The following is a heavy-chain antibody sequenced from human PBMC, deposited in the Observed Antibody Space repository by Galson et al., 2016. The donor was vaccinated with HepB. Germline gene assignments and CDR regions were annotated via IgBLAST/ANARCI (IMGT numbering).Heavy chain of an antibody. CDR1: GFTFRDFP. J-gene: IGHJ4*02. CDR3: ARDYFCVGASCRGERGRFDY. V-gene: IGHV3-21*01. Sequence: SLRLSCAASGFTFRDFPMVWVRQAPGQGLEWVSSISSGGVYTYYADSLKGRFSISRDNAKNSLFLQVSSLRAEDTAMYYCARDYFCVGASCRGERGRFDYWGQGALVTVSS. D-gene: IGHD2-21*01. CDR2: ISSGGVYT.